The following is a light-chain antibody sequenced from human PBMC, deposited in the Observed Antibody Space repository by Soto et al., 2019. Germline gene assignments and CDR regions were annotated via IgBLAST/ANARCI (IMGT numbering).Light chain of an antibody. CDR3: QQYSSYTYT. Sequence: DIQMTQSPSTLSASVGDRVTITCRASQSISGWLAWYRQKPGKAPNLLIYKASSLESAVPSRFSGSGSGTEFTLTISSLQPDDFATYYCQQYSSYTYTFGQGTKLEIK. V-gene: IGKV1-5*03. J-gene: IGKJ2*01. CDR2: KAS. CDR1: QSISGW.